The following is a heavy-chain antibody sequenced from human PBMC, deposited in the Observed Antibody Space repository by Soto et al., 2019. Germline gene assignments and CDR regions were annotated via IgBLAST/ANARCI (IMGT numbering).Heavy chain of an antibody. J-gene: IGHJ6*02. V-gene: IGHV3-74*01. CDR1: GFTFSSYW. D-gene: IGHD4-17*01. CDR2: IKGDGSRT. CDR3: ARGLPGYYGMDV. Sequence: EVQLVESGGGLVQPGGSLRLSCAASGFTFSSYWIHWVRQAPGKGLVWVSGIKGDGSRTDYADSVKGRFTSTRDNAKNTVYLQMNSLRDEDTAVYYCARGLPGYYGMDVWGQGTTVTVSS.